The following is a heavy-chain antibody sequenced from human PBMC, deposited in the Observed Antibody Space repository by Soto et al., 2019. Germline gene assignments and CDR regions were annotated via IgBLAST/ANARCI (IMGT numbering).Heavy chain of an antibody. J-gene: IGHJ4*02. D-gene: IGHD6-13*01. Sequence: SETLSLTCAVYGGSFSGYYWSWIRQPPGKGPEWIGEINHSGSTNYNPSLKSRVTISVDTSKNQFSLKLSSVTAADTAVYYCARGYSSSRFDYWGQGTLVTVSS. CDR2: INHSGST. CDR1: GGSFSGYY. CDR3: ARGYSSSRFDY. V-gene: IGHV4-34*01.